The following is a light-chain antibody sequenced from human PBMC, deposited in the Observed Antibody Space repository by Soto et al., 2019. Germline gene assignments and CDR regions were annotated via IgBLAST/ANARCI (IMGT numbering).Light chain of an antibody. CDR3: QQYGGSPWT. V-gene: IGKV3-20*01. CDR2: DAS. CDR1: QSVSSSS. Sequence: IVLTQSPGTLSLSPGERATLSCRASQSVSSSSLAWYQQKPGQAPRLVIYDASVRATGIPDRFSGSGSGTDFTLTISSLEPEDFSVYYCQQYGGSPWTFGQGTKVEI. J-gene: IGKJ1*01.